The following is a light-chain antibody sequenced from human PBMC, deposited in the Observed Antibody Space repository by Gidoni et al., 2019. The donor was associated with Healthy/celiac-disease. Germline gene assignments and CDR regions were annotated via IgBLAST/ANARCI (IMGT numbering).Light chain of an antibody. V-gene: IGLV2-14*01. Sequence: QSALTQPASVSGSPGQAITISCTGTSSDVGGYNYVSWYQQHPGKAPKLMIYDVSNRPSGVSNRFSGSKSGNTASLTISGLQAEDEAYYYCSSYTRSSKGVFGTGTKVTVL. CDR2: DVS. J-gene: IGLJ1*01. CDR1: SSDVGGYNY. CDR3: SSYTRSSKGV.